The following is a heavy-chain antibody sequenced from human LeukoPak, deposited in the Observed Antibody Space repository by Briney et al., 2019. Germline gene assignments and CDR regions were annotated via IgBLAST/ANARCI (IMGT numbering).Heavy chain of an antibody. CDR2: ISSSSSTI. CDR3: ARDGRNYYGSGREGHFDY. CDR1: GFTFSSYS. Sequence: GGSLRLSCAASGFTFSSYSMNWVRQAPGKGLEWVSYISSSSSTIYYADSVKGRFTISRDNAKNSLYLQMNSLRAEDTAVYYCARDGRNYYGSGREGHFDYWGQGTLVTVSS. J-gene: IGHJ4*02. D-gene: IGHD3-10*01. V-gene: IGHV3-48*01.